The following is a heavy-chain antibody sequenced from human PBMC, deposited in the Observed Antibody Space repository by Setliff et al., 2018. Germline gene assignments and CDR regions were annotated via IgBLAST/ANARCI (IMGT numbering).Heavy chain of an antibody. CDR2: ISPYNGYI. J-gene: IGHJ3*02. CDR3: TRDTNIVVVPPHRTAFDI. V-gene: IGHV1-18*01. Sequence: PGASVKVSCKASGYTFSTYGIAWVRQAPGQGLEWMGWISPYNGYIIYAHKFQGRVTMTTDTSTGTADMELRNLRSDDTAVYYCTRDTNIVVVPPHRTAFDIWGQGTMVTVSS. D-gene: IGHD2-2*01. CDR1: GYTFSTYG.